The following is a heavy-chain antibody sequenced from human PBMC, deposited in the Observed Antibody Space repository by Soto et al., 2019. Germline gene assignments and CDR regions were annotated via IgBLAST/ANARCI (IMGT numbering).Heavy chain of an antibody. CDR3: ARAYCSSTSCYEATFDY. CDR2: IYYSGST. Sequence: SETLSLTCTVSGGSISSYYWSWIRQPPWKGLEWIGYIYYSGSTNYNPSLKSRVTISVDTSKNQFSLKLSSVTAADTAVYYCARAYCSSTSCYEATFDYWGQGTLVTVPS. CDR1: GGSISSYY. J-gene: IGHJ4*02. D-gene: IGHD2-2*01. V-gene: IGHV4-59*01.